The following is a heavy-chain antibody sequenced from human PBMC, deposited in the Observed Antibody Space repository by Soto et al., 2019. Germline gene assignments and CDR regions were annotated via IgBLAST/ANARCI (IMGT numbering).Heavy chain of an antibody. CDR3: ATVGSRYSSSWYQGY. CDR1: GYTFTSYA. V-gene: IGHV1-18*01. Sequence: QVQLVQSGAEVKKPGASVKVSCKASGYTFTSYAITWVRQAPGQGLEWMGCISSYNGNTNYAEKLQGRVTMTTDTSTNTVYIELRSLRSDDTAVYYCATVGSRYSSSWYQGYWGQGTLVTVSS. CDR2: ISSYNGNT. J-gene: IGHJ4*02. D-gene: IGHD6-13*01.